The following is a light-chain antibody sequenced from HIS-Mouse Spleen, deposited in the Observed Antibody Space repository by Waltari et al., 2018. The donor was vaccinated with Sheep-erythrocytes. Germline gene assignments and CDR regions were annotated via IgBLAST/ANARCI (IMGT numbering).Light chain of an antibody. Sequence: EIVLTQSPATLSLSPGERAPLSCRASQSVSIYLAWYQQKPGQAPRLLIYDASNRATGIPARFSGSGSGTDFTLTISSLEPEDFAVYYCQQRSNWYTFGQGTKLEIK. V-gene: IGKV3-11*01. CDR3: QQRSNWYT. CDR2: DAS. CDR1: QSVSIY. J-gene: IGKJ2*01.